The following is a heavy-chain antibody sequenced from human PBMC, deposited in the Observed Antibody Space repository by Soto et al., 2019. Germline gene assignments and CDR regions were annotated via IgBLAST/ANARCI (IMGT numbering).Heavy chain of an antibody. V-gene: IGHV4-59*01. CDR2: IYYSGST. D-gene: IGHD3-22*01. J-gene: IGHJ6*02. CDR3: AREGYYDTSGYPRYYYYGMDV. Sequence: SETLSLTCTVSVDSISGYYWSWIRQPPGKGLEWIGYIYYSGSTNYNPSLKSRVTISVHTSKKQFSLNLSSVTAADTAVYYCAREGYYDTSGYPRYYYYGMDVWGQGTTVTVSS. CDR1: VDSISGYY.